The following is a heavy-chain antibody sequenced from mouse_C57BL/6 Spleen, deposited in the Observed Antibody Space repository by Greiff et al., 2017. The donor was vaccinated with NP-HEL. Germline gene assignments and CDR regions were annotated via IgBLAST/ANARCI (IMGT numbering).Heavy chain of an antibody. CDR3: SSMPLTVVDY. CDR1: GYTFTSYW. J-gene: IGHJ2*01. V-gene: IGHV1-50*01. Sequence: QVQLQQPGAELVKPGASVKLSCKASGYTFTSYWMQWVKQRPGQGLEWIGEIDPSDSYTNYNQKFKGKATLTVDTSSSTAYMQLSSLTSEDSAVYYCSSMPLTVVDYWGQGTTLTVSS. CDR2: IDPSDSYT. D-gene: IGHD4-1*01.